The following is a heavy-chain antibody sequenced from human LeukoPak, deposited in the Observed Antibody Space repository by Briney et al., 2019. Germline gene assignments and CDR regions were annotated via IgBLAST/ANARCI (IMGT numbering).Heavy chain of an antibody. J-gene: IGHJ4*02. Sequence: GESPKISCEGSGYSFTSYWIGWVRQMPGKGLEWMGIIYPGDSDTRYSPSFQGQVTISADKSISTAYLQWSSLKASDTAMYYCARLDRSGRAYYYDSSGYYLRYWGQGTLVTVSS. D-gene: IGHD3-22*01. CDR3: ARLDRSGRAYYYDSSGYYLRY. CDR2: IYPGDSDT. V-gene: IGHV5-51*01. CDR1: GYSFTSYW.